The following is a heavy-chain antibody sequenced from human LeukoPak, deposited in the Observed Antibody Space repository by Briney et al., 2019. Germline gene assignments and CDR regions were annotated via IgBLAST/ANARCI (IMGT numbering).Heavy chain of an antibody. Sequence: TSETLSLTCAVSGYSISSGYYWGWIRQPPGKGLEWIGSIYHSGSTYYNPSLKSRVTISVDTSKNQFSLKLSSVTAADTAVYYCARAVYCSSTSCPPRYYYYYYMDVWGKGTTVTVSS. J-gene: IGHJ6*03. CDR3: ARAVYCSSTSCPPRYYYYYYMDV. CDR1: GYSISSGYY. V-gene: IGHV4-38-2*01. D-gene: IGHD2-2*01. CDR2: IYHSGST.